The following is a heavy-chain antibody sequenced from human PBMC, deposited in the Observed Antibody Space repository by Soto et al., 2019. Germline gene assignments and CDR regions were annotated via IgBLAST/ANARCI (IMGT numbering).Heavy chain of an antibody. V-gene: IGHV1-46*01. J-gene: IGHJ4*02. CDR3: ARPEGYGSGSYYFDS. CDR1: GYPFTTDH. CDR2: VYVTGTGT. Sequence: GASVKVSCKASGYPFTTDHLHWVRQAPGQGLEWMGIVYVTGTGTRSAQKFQGRLTMTRDRSTSTVYMELSSLRSEDTAVYYCARPEGYGSGSYYFDSWGQGTLVTVSS. D-gene: IGHD3-10*01.